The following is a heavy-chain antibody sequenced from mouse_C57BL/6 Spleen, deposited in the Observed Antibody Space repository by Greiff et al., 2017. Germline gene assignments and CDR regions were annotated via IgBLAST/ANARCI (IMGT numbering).Heavy chain of an antibody. Sequence: EVNVVESEGGLVQPGSSMKLSCTASGFTFSDYYMAWVRQVPEKGLEWVANINYDGSSTYYLDSLKSRFIISRDNAKNILYLQMSSLKSEDTATYYCARGKDPRGFDYWGQGTTLTVSS. CDR1: GFTFSDYY. CDR3: ARGKDPRGFDY. J-gene: IGHJ2*01. CDR2: INYDGSST. V-gene: IGHV5-16*01.